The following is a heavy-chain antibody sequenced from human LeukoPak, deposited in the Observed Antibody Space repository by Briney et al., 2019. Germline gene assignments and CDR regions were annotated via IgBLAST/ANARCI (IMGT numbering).Heavy chain of an antibody. CDR1: GYTFTSYA. D-gene: IGHD3-3*01. Sequence: ASVKVSCKASGYTFTSYAMNWVRQAPGQGLEWMGWINTNTGNPTYAQGFTGRFVFSLDTSVSTAYLQISSLKAEDTAVYYCARGRAIFGVDSYYYYYYGMDVWGQGTTVTVSS. CDR2: INTNTGNP. V-gene: IGHV7-4-1*02. CDR3: ARGRAIFGVDSYYYYYYGMDV. J-gene: IGHJ6*02.